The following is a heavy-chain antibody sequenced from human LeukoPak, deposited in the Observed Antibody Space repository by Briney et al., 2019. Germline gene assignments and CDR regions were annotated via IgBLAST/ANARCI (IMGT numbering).Heavy chain of an antibody. CDR1: GYTFTSYD. J-gene: IGHJ5*02. CDR2: MNPNSCNT. CDR3: ARARARPRNWFDP. D-gene: IGHD6-6*01. Sequence: ASVKVSCKASGYTFTSYDINWVRQATGQGLEWMGWMNPNSCNTGYAQKFQGRVTMTRNTSISTAYMELSSLRSEDTAVYYCARARARPRNWFDPWGQGTLVTVSS. V-gene: IGHV1-8*01.